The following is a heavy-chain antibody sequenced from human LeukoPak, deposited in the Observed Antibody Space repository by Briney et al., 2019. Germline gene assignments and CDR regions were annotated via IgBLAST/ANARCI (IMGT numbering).Heavy chain of an antibody. D-gene: IGHD3-10*01. Sequence: ASVKVSCKASGYTFTSYDINWVRQATGQGLEWMGWMNPNSGNTGYAQKFQGRVTMTRNTSISTAYMELSSLRSEDTAVYYCALLWFGEFGDDYWGQGTLVTVSS. V-gene: IGHV1-8*01. CDR2: MNPNSGNT. J-gene: IGHJ4*02. CDR1: GYTFTSYD. CDR3: ALLWFGEFGDDY.